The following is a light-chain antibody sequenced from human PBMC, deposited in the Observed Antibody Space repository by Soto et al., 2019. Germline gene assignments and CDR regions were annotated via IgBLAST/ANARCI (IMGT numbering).Light chain of an antibody. V-gene: IGLV2-8*01. J-gene: IGLJ3*02. CDR1: SSDIGGYNY. CDR2: EVS. CDR3: TSYAGSNNLA. Sequence: QSALTQPPSASGSPGQSVTISCTGTSSDIGGYNYVSWYQQHPGKAPKLIIYEVSKRPSGVPDRFSGSKSGNTASLTVSGLQAEDEADYYGTSYAGSNNLAFAGGTKVTVL.